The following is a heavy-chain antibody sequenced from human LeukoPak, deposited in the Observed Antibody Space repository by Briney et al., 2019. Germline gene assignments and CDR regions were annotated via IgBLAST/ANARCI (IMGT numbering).Heavy chain of an antibody. J-gene: IGHJ4*02. CDR3: ARGSTPERGSRRYYYDSSGYPFDY. Sequence: SVKVSCKASGGTYSSYAISWVRQAPGQGLEWMGRIIPIFSTAKCAQKFQGRVTITTDESTSTAYMELSSLRSEDTAVYYCARGSTPERGSRRYYYDSSGYPFDYWGQGTLVTVSS. D-gene: IGHD3-22*01. CDR2: IIPIFSTA. V-gene: IGHV1-69*05. CDR1: GGTYSSYA.